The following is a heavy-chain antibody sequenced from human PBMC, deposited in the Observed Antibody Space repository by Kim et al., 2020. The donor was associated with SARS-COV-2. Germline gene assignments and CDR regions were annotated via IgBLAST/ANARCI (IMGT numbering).Heavy chain of an antibody. D-gene: IGHD1-1*01. CDR1: GFTFSSYS. V-gene: IGHV3-48*02. Sequence: GGSLRLSCAASGFTFSSYSMNWVRQAPGKGLEWVSYISSSSSTIYYADSVKGRFTISRDNAKNSLYLQMNSLRDEDTAVYYCARDKYDDGYYYYGMGFWGQWTTVTGSS. CDR3: ARDKYDDGYYYYGMGF. CDR2: ISSSSSTI. J-gene: IGHJ6*02.